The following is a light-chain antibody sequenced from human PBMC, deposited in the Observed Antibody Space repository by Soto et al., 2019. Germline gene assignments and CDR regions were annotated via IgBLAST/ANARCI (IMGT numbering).Light chain of an antibody. V-gene: IGKV2-28*01. CDR3: LQPLQNPRT. J-gene: IGKJ1*01. Sequence: DIVMTQSPLSLPVTPGEPASISCRSSQSLLHSNGYNYLDWYLQKPGQSPQLMIYLGSNRSSGVPYRFSGSASGRDLTLKISRVEAEDVGVYYCLQPLQNPRTFGQGPKVEIK. CDR2: LGS. CDR1: QSLLHSNGYNY.